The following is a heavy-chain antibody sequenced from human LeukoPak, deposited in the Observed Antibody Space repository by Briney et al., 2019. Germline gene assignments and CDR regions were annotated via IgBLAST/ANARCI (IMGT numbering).Heavy chain of an antibody. J-gene: IGHJ4*02. D-gene: IGHD3-22*01. CDR2: ISYDGSNK. CDR3: AKDRRNYDSSGYPPDY. V-gene: IGHV3-30*04. CDR1: GFTFSSYA. Sequence: GRSLRLSCAASGFTFSSYAMHWVRQAPGKGLEWVAVISYDGSNKYYADSVKGRFTISRDNFKNTLYLQMNSLRAEDTAVYYCAKDRRNYDSSGYPPDYWGQGTLVTVSS.